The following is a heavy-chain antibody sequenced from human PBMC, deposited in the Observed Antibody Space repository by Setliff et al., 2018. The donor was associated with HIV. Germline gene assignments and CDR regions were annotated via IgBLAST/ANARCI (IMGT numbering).Heavy chain of an antibody. Sequence: VKVSCKASGSTFTTYGISWVRQAPGHGLEWMGWISPNFGHTNYAQNFLGRVTMTIDTSTSRAYMELRSLRSDDTAMYFCARLGSGWSDSYYYAMDIWGQGTTVTVSS. CDR3: ARLGSGWSDSYYYAMDI. CDR1: GSTFTTYG. D-gene: IGHD6-19*01. J-gene: IGHJ6*02. V-gene: IGHV1-18*01. CDR2: ISPNFGHT.